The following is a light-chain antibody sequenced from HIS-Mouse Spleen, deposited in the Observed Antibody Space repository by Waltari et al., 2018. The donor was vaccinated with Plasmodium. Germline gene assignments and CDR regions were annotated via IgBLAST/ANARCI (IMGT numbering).Light chain of an antibody. CDR1: SSDVGGSNY. CDR2: DVS. J-gene: IGLJ1*01. V-gene: IGLV2-14*03. Sequence: QSALTQPASVSGSPGQSITISCPGTSSDVGGSNYVSWYQQHPGKAPKLMIYDVSNRPSGVSNRVSGSKSGNTASLTISGLQAEDEADYYCSSYTSSSTLNYVFGTGTKVTVL. CDR3: SSYTSSSTLNYV.